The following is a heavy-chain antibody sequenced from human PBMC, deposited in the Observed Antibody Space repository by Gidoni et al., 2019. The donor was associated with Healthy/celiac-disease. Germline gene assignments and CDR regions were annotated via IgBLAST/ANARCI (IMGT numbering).Heavy chain of an antibody. CDR2: VSWSDDK. D-gene: IGHD3-10*01. CDR1: GFALNTRGVG. Sequence: QITLKESAPTLAKPTQTLTLTCTCSGFALNTRGVGVGWHRQPPGKALEWLAIVSWSDDKRYSPSLRSRLTITKDTSKNQVVLTMTNMDPVDTATYYCAHSGVVRGVPLLDYWGQGTLVTVSS. J-gene: IGHJ4*02. V-gene: IGHV2-5*01. CDR3: AHSGVVRGVPLLDY.